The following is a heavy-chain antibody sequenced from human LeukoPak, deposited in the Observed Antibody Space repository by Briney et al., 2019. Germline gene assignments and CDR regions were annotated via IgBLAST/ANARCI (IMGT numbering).Heavy chain of an antibody. Sequence: GRSLRLSCAASGYTFSNHGMHWVRQAPGKGLEWVANIWFDGSQEYYADTVKGRFTISRGNSKNTLYLQMNSLRAEDAAVYYCGKDRDGTAGAGCDFDYRGQGALVTVSS. V-gene: IGHV3-33*06. CDR3: GKDRDGTAGAGCDFDY. D-gene: IGHD6-13*01. J-gene: IGHJ4*02. CDR2: IWFDGSQE. CDR1: GYTFSNHG.